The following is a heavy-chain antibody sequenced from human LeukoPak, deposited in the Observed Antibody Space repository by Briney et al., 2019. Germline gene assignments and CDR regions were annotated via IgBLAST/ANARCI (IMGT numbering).Heavy chain of an antibody. CDR1: GFTFSIYS. CDR2: ISSSSSDI. CDR3: AADPRTEVTIFANSGYMDV. J-gene: IGHJ6*03. D-gene: IGHD3-3*01. Sequence: GGSLRLSCAVSGFTFSIYSMNGVRGAPGKGLEGVLCISSSSSDIYYADSVKGRFTISRDNAKNCLYLQMNSLRAEDTAVYYCAADPRTEVTIFANSGYMDVWGKGTTVTVSS. V-gene: IGHV3-21*01.